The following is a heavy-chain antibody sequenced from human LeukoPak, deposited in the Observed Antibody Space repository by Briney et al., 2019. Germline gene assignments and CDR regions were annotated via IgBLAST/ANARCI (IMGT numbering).Heavy chain of an antibody. CDR1: GGTFSSYA. Sequence: SVKVSCKASGGTFSSYAISWVRQAPGQGLEWMGGIIPIFGTANCAQKFQGRVTITADESTSTAYMELSSLRSDDTAVYYCARDPFFLGDIVVVPAATPFDYWGQGTLVTVSS. J-gene: IGHJ4*02. CDR3: ARDPFFLGDIVVVPAATPFDY. D-gene: IGHD2-2*01. V-gene: IGHV1-69*13. CDR2: IIPIFGTA.